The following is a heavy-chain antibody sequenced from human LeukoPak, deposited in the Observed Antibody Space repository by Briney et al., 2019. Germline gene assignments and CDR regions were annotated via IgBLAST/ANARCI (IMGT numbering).Heavy chain of an antibody. V-gene: IGHV3-15*01. Sequence: AGRSLRLSRAASGYTFTSAWMSWVSQSPGKGLEWVGRIKSQADGETIDYAAPVKGRVTISRDDSTKTLYLLMNSLETADTAVYFCITDIPGGGYPLDFWGQGTLVTVSS. D-gene: IGHD3-16*02. CDR1: GYTFTSAW. CDR3: ITDIPGGGYPLDF. J-gene: IGHJ4*02. CDR2: IKSQADGETI.